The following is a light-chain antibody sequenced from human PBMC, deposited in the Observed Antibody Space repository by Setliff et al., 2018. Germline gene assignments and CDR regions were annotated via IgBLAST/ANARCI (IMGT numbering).Light chain of an antibody. CDR2: EVK. V-gene: IGLV2-8*01. CDR3: SSHGGSNNWSV. CDR1: SIYFRRYDY. Sequence: QSALTQPRSVSGSPGQSLTTACTGTSIYFRRYDYVSWYQQHPGKAPKLLLYEVKKRPSGVPDRFSGSKYGNTASLTVSGLQAEDEADYYCSSHGGSNNWSVFGTGTKATVL. J-gene: IGLJ1*01.